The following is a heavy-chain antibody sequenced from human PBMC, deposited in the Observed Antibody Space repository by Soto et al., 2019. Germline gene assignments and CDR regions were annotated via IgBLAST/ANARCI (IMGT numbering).Heavy chain of an antibody. CDR2: IYKSAPT. CDR3: ARGRYCLTGRCFPNWFDS. V-gene: IGHV4-30-4*01. CDR1: GDSISNLDYF. Sequence: QVQLLESGPGLVKPSQTLSLTCSVSGDSISNLDYFWAWIRQPPGQALEYIGYIYKSAPTYYNPSVESRVAISVDTSKSQFSLNVTSVTAADTAVYFCARGRYCLTGRCFPNWFDSWGQGALVTVSS. D-gene: IGHD7-27*01. J-gene: IGHJ5*01.